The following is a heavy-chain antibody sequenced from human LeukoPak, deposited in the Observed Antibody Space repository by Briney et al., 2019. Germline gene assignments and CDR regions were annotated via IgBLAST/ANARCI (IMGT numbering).Heavy chain of an antibody. Sequence: ASVKVSCKASGYTFTSYYMHWVRQAPGQGLEWMGIINPSGGSTSYAQKFQGRVTMTRDMSTSTVYMELSSLRSEDTAVYYCAREGYSSGWYYYYYTDVWGKGTTVTVSS. CDR1: GYTFTSYY. CDR2: INPSGGST. J-gene: IGHJ6*03. CDR3: AREGYSSGWYYYYYTDV. D-gene: IGHD6-19*01. V-gene: IGHV1-46*01.